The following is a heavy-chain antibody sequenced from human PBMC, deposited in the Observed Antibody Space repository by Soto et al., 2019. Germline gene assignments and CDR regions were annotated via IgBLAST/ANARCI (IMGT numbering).Heavy chain of an antibody. J-gene: IGHJ6*02. CDR2: MKQDGIEK. CDR3: ARDGPVLTVFTGSSYGYFGLED. CDR1: GFTFSTDW. D-gene: IGHD2-8*01. V-gene: IGHV3-7*01. Sequence: PGGSLRLSFAASGFTFSTDWMNWVSQDPGEVLELVANMKQDGIEKYYVDSVKGRFTISRDNAKNSLYLQMNGLRAEDTAVYYWARDGPVLTVFTGSSYGYFGLEDWGQGTTVTDSS.